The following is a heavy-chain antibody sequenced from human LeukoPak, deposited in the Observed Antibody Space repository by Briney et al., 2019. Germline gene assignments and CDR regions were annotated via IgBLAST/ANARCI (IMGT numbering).Heavy chain of an antibody. D-gene: IGHD3-22*01. Sequence: GGSLRLSCAASGLTFSRYSMHWVRHAPGKGVEWGSYISSRSSNIYYADSVKGRFTISRDNAKNSLYLQINSLRAEDTAVYYCARDLGITMIVPWAAFDYWGQGTLVSVS. J-gene: IGHJ4*02. CDR3: ARDLGITMIVPWAAFDY. CDR2: ISSRSSNI. V-gene: IGHV3-48*01. CDR1: GLTFSRYS.